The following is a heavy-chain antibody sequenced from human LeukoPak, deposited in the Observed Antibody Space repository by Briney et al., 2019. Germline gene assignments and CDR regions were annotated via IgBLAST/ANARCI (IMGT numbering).Heavy chain of an antibody. V-gene: IGHV1-69*04. CDR3: ATEGGALGY. D-gene: IGHD3-16*01. CDR1: GGTFSSYA. J-gene: IGHJ4*02. CDR2: IIPILGIA. Sequence: ASVTVSCKASGGTFSSYAISWVRQAPGQGREWMGRIIPILGIANYAQKFQGRVAITADKSTSTAYMELSSLRSEDTAVYYCATEGGALGYWGQGTLVTVSS.